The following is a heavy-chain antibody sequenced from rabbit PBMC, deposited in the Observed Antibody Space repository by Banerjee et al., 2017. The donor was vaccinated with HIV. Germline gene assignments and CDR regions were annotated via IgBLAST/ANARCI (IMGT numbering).Heavy chain of an antibody. Sequence: QEQLKETGGDLVKPEGSLTLTCTASGLDFSSSYYICWVRQAPEKGLELIACIYTGTSGSTWYANWVNGRFTISKTSSTTVDLKMTSLTAADTATYFCAKDLAGVIGWNFDLWGQGTLVTVS. D-gene: IGHD4-1*01. V-gene: IGHV1S45*01. CDR2: IYTGTSGST. CDR1: GLDFSSSYY. J-gene: IGHJ4*01. CDR3: AKDLAGVIGWNFDL.